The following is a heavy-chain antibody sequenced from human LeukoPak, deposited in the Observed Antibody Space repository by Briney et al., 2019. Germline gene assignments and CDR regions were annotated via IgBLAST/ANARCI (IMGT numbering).Heavy chain of an antibody. V-gene: IGHV4-4*07. CDR2: IYTSGST. CDR1: GGSISSYY. Sequence: SETLSLTCTVSGGSISSYYWNWIRQPAGKGLEWIGRIYTSGSTNYNPSLKSRVTMSVDTSKNQFSLKLSSVTAADTAVYYCATSIAARSPFDYWGQGTLVTVSS. D-gene: IGHD6-6*01. J-gene: IGHJ4*02. CDR3: ATSIAARSPFDY.